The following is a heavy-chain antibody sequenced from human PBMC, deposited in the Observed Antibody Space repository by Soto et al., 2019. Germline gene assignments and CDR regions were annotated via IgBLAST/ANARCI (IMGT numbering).Heavy chain of an antibody. CDR3: ARTNYDYVWGSYRFDY. Sequence: SETLSLTCTVSGGSVSSGDYYWSWIRQPPGKGLEWIGYISYSGNTYYNPSLKSRITISVDTSKIQFSLKLSSVTAADTAVYYCARTNYDYVWGSYRFDYWGQGTLVTVSS. V-gene: IGHV4-30-4*01. CDR2: ISYSGNT. D-gene: IGHD3-16*02. CDR1: GGSVSSGDYY. J-gene: IGHJ4*02.